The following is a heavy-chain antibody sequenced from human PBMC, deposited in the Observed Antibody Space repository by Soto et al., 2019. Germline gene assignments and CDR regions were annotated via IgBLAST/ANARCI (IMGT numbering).Heavy chain of an antibody. CDR1: GFTFSTYG. V-gene: IGHV3-30*18. D-gene: IGHD3-10*01. Sequence: QVQLVESGGGVVQPGRSLRLSCAASGFTFSTYGMHWVRQAPGKGLEWVAVMSYAGSHEFYADSVKGRFSISRDNSRNPLYLQMNSLRPAGTAVSFCAKDCGAPGELLANRFQPWGQGTLVTVSS. J-gene: IGHJ1*01. CDR2: MSYAGSHE. CDR3: AKDCGAPGELLANRFQP.